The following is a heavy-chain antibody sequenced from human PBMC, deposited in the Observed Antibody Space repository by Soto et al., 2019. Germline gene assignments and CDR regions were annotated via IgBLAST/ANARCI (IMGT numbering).Heavy chain of an antibody. CDR1: GFTFSNYW. V-gene: IGHV3-7*02. Sequence: GGSLRLSCAASGFTFSNYWLSWVRQAPGKGLEWVANIKQDGREKNYADSVKGRFTISRDNSKNTLYLQMNSLKAEDTAVYYCARSRVVIGYYYYYLDVWGKGTTVTVSS. D-gene: IGHD3-22*01. CDR2: IKQDGREK. J-gene: IGHJ6*03. CDR3: ARSRVVIGYYYYYLDV.